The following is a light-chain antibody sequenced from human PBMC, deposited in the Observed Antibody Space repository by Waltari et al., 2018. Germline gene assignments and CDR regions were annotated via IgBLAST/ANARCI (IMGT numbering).Light chain of an antibody. CDR2: NND. Sequence: QSVLTQPPSASGTPGQRVTISCFGRTSHIGSNIVNRYQQLPGTAPKLLIDNNDHRPSGVPDRFSGSKSGTSASLAISGLQSEDEADYYCAVWDNTLDGWVFGGGTKLTVL. CDR1: TSHIGSNI. J-gene: IGLJ3*02. V-gene: IGLV1-44*01. CDR3: AVWDNTLDGWV.